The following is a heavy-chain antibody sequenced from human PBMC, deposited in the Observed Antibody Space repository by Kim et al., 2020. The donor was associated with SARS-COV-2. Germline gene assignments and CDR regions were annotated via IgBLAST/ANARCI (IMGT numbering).Heavy chain of an antibody. CDR2: VYYSGIT. J-gene: IGHJ4*02. CDR1: GGSMNSFY. V-gene: IGHV4-59*01. CDR3: ARGFYTNSWYPNLNY. Sequence: SETLSLTCSVSGGSMNSFYWSWIRQSPGQGLEWIGYVYYSGITKYNRSLRSRVTISIEMSKNQFSLNLRSVTAADSAVHYCARGFYTNSWYPNLNYWGQG. D-gene: IGHD6-13*01.